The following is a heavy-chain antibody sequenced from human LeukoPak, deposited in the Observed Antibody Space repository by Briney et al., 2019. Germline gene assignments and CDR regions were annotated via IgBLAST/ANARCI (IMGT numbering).Heavy chain of an antibody. Sequence: SETLSLTCTVSGGSISSHYWSWIRQPPGKGLEWIGYIYYSGSTNYNPSLKSRVTISVDTSKYQFSLKLSSVTAADTAVYYCARDLFLAAAGGGGFDPWGQGTLVTVSS. CDR1: GGSISSHY. J-gene: IGHJ5*02. CDR3: ARDLFLAAAGGGGFDP. D-gene: IGHD6-13*01. V-gene: IGHV4-59*11. CDR2: IYYSGST.